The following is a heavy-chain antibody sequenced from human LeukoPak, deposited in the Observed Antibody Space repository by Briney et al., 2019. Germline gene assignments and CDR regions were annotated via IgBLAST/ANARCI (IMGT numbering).Heavy chain of an antibody. D-gene: IGHD3-22*01. V-gene: IGHV1-18*01. CDR2: ISGYNGYT. CDR3: ARDKNYFDNSDPKYYSDY. J-gene: IGHJ4*02. Sequence: ASVKVSCKASGYSFTTYGISWVRQAPGQGLEWMGWISGYNGYTDYAPKPQGRVTMTTDTSTSTAYMELRSLRSDDTAVYYCARDKNYFDNSDPKYYSDYWGQGTLVTVSS. CDR1: GYSFTTYG.